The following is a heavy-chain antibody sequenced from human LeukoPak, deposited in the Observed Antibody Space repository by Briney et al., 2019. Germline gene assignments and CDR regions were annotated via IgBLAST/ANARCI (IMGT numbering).Heavy chain of an antibody. CDR1: GGSISSYY. D-gene: IGHD1-1*01. Sequence: SETLSLTCTVSGGSISSYYWGWIRQPPGKGLEWIGSIYYSGSTYYNPSLKSRVTISVDTSKNQFSLKLSSVTAADTAVYYCARDTYNWNDVAENWFDPWGQGTLVTVSS. J-gene: IGHJ5*02. CDR3: ARDTYNWNDVAENWFDP. V-gene: IGHV4-39*07. CDR2: IYYSGST.